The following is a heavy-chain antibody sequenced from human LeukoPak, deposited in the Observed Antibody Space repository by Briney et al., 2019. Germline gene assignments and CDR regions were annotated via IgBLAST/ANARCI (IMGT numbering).Heavy chain of an antibody. J-gene: IGHJ4*02. Sequence: ASVKVSCKASGYTFTSYGISWVRQAPGQGLEWMGWISAYNSNTNYEQKLKGRVTMTTDTSTSTAYMELRSLRSDDTAVYYCAVTTNRKDDYWGQGTLVTVSS. D-gene: IGHD4-11*01. V-gene: IGHV1-18*01. CDR3: AVTTNRKDDY. CDR1: GYTFTSYG. CDR2: ISAYNSNT.